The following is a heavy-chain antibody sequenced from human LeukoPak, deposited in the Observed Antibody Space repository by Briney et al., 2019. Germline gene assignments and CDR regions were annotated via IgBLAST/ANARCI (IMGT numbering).Heavy chain of an antibody. CDR3: ARSGAYGDSFDS. Sequence: PGGSLRLSCAASGFTFSDYYMNWIRQAPGKGLEWVSYISTSGSSIYYADTVKGRFTISRDNAKGSLYLQVNSLRAEDTGLYYCARSGAYGDSFDSWGQGTLVTVSS. V-gene: IGHV3-11*01. J-gene: IGHJ4*02. CDR1: GFTFSDYY. D-gene: IGHD4-17*01. CDR2: ISTSGSSI.